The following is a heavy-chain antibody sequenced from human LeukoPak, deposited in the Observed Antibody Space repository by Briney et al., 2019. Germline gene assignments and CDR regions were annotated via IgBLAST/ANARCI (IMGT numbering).Heavy chain of an antibody. J-gene: IGHJ4*02. CDR3: AREGAGVPDY. V-gene: IGHV3-21*01. Sequence: PGGSLRLSCAPSGFTFSSYSMNWVRQAPGKGLEWVSSISSSSSYIYYADSVKGSFTISRDNAKNSLYLQMNSLRAEDTAVYYCAREGAGVPDYWGQGTLVTVSS. CDR2: ISSSSSYI. CDR1: GFTFSSYS. D-gene: IGHD6-19*01.